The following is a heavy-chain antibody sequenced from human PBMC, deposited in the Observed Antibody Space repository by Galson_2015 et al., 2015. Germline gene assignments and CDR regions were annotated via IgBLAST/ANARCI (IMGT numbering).Heavy chain of an antibody. D-gene: IGHD6-19*01. CDR1: GFTVSSNY. CDR3: AKVGQGLAFDY. Sequence: SLRLSCAASGFTVSSNYMSWVRQAPGKGLEWVSFIYSGGSTYYADSVKGRFTISRDNSKNTLYLQMNSLRAEDTAVYYCAKVGQGLAFDYWGQGTIVTVSS. V-gene: IGHV3-53*01. J-gene: IGHJ4*02. CDR2: IYSGGST.